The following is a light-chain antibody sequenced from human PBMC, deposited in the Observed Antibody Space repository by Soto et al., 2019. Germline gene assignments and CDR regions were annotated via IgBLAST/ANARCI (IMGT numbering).Light chain of an antibody. Sequence: QPVLTQPPSASGTPGQRVTISCSGSSSNIGSNTVNWYQQLPGTAPKLLIYSNNQRPSGVHDRFSGSKSGTSASLAISGLQSEDEADYYCAAWDDSLNGPVFGGGTKVTVL. CDR1: SSNIGSNT. CDR2: SNN. V-gene: IGLV1-44*01. CDR3: AAWDDSLNGPV. J-gene: IGLJ3*02.